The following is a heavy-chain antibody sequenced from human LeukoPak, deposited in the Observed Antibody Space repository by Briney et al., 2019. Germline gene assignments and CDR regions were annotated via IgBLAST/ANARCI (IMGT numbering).Heavy chain of an antibody. D-gene: IGHD4-17*01. V-gene: IGHV3-23*01. J-gene: IGHJ6*02. CDR3: AKDDYGDYGHYYGMDV. Sequence: GGSLRLSCAASGFTFSSYVMSWVRQAPGKGLEWVSAISGSIGSTYYSDSVKGRFTISRDNSENTLYLQLNSLRAEDTAVYYCAKDDYGDYGHYYGMDVWGQGTTVTVSS. CDR2: ISGSIGST. CDR1: GFTFSSYV.